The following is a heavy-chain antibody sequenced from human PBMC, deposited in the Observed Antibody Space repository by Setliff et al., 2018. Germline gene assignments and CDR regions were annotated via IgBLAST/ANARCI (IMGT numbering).Heavy chain of an antibody. Sequence: GGSLRLSCAASGFTFSSYSMNWVRQAPGKGLEWVSSISSSSSYIYYADSVKGRFTISRDNTKNSLYLQMNSLRGEDTAVYHCTRDQDYYGMDVWGQGTTVTVSS. CDR1: GFTFSSYS. V-gene: IGHV3-21*01. J-gene: IGHJ6*02. CDR3: TRDQDYYGMDV. CDR2: ISSSSSYI.